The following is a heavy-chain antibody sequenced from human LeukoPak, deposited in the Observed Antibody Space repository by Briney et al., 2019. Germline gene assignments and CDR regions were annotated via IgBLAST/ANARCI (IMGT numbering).Heavy chain of an antibody. CDR2: IYYSGST. D-gene: IGHD3-16*01. CDR1: GGSICSYY. J-gene: IGHJ4*02. V-gene: IGHV4-59*01. CDR3: ARARTLGGRFDY. Sequence: SETLSLTCTVPGGSICSYYWSWIRQPPGKGLEWIGYIYYSGSTNYNPSLKSRVTISVDTSKNQFSLKLSSVTAADTAVYYCARARTLGGRFDYWGQGTLVTVSS.